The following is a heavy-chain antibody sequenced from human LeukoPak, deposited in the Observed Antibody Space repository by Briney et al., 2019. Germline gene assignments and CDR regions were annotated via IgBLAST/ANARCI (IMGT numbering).Heavy chain of an antibody. CDR1: GGSISSYY. CDR3: ARVRHNYGDYYDY. CDR2: IYYSGST. Sequence: SETLSLTCTVSGGSISSYYWSWIRQPPGKGLEWIGYIYYSGSTNYNPSLKSRVTISVDTSKNQFSLKLSSVTAADTAVYYCARVRHNYGDYYDYWGQGTLVTVSS. J-gene: IGHJ4*02. V-gene: IGHV4-59*01. D-gene: IGHD4-17*01.